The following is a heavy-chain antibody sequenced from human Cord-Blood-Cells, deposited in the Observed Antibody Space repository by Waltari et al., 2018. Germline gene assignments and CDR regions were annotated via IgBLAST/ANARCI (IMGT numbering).Heavy chain of an antibody. Sequence: QVQLVQSGAEVKKPGASVKVSCKASGYTFTSYAMHWVRQAPGQRLEWMGWINAGNGNKKNSQKFQGRVTITRDTSASTAYMELSSLRSEDTAVYYCARAGLQWELSLGYYGMDVWGQGTTVTVSS. V-gene: IGHV1-3*01. J-gene: IGHJ6*02. CDR1: GYTFTSYA. CDR3: ARAGLQWELSLGYYGMDV. D-gene: IGHD1-26*01. CDR2: INAGNGNK.